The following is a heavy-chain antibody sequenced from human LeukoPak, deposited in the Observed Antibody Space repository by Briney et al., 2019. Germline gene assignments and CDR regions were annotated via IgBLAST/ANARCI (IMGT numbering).Heavy chain of an antibody. J-gene: IGHJ3*02. CDR2: ISASADRI. CDR1: GFTFSSDA. V-gene: IGHV3-23*01. CDR3: AKSKVAAAGTGAFDI. Sequence: GGSLRLSCAASGFTFSSDAMSWVRQAPGKGLEWASTISASADRINYADSVRGRFIISRDNSKNTLFLQMNSLRAEDTAVYFCAKSKVAAAGTGAFDIWGQGTMVTVSS. D-gene: IGHD6-13*01.